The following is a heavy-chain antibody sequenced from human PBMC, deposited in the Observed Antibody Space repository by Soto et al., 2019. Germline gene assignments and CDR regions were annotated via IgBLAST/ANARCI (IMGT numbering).Heavy chain of an antibody. CDR3: ARGYTVAAAARAFDI. CDR2: INHSGST. CDR1: GGSFSGYY. V-gene: IGHV4-34*01. J-gene: IGHJ3*02. D-gene: IGHD6-25*01. Sequence: SETLSLTCAVYGGSFSGYYWSWIRQPPGKGLEWIGEINHSGSTSYNPSLKSRVTISVDTSKNQFSLKLSSVTAADTAVYYCARGYTVAAAARAFDIWGQGTMVTVSS.